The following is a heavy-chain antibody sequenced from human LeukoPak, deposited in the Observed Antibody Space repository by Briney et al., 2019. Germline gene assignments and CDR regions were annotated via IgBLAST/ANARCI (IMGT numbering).Heavy chain of an antibody. CDR1: GFTFSDYA. D-gene: IGHD3-10*01. J-gene: IGHJ6*03. V-gene: IGHV3-23*01. CDR2: ISGSGVMT. CDR3: AKAGRGGAITMVRGVKGDYYYMDV. Sequence: GGSLRLSCAASGFTFSDYAMTWVRQAPGKGLEWVATISGSGVMTYYADSVKGRFTVSGDNSKNTLYLQMNSLRAEDTAEYYGAKAGRGGAITMVRGVKGDYYYMDVWGKGTTVSISS.